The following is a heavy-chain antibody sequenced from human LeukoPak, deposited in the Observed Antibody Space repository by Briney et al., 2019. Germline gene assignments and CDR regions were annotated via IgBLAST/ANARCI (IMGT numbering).Heavy chain of an antibody. CDR1: GFTFSSYA. J-gene: IGHJ4*02. CDR2: ISYDGSNK. D-gene: IGHD3-22*01. Sequence: PGGSLRLSCAASGFTFSSYAMHWVRQAPGKGLEWVAVISYDGSNKYYADSVKGRFTISRDNSKNTLYLQMNSPRAEDTAVYYCARDYYDSSGYYYDYWGQGTLVTVSS. V-gene: IGHV3-30-3*01. CDR3: ARDYYDSSGYYYDY.